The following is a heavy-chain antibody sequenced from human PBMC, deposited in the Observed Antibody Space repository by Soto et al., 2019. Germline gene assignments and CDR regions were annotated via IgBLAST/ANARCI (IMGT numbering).Heavy chain of an antibody. CDR3: ARRGYCISTSCYGLKGSIAY. CDR1: GFTFSSDA. V-gene: IGHV3-23*01. Sequence: EVQLLESGGGLVQPGGSLRLSCAASGFTFSSDAMSWVRQAPGKGLEWGSAISGSGGSTYYADSVKGRFTISRDNSKNTLYLQRNSLRAKDMAVYYCARRGYCISTSCYGLKGSIAYWCQGTPVTVSS. CDR2: ISGSGGST. D-gene: IGHD2-2*01. J-gene: IGHJ4*02.